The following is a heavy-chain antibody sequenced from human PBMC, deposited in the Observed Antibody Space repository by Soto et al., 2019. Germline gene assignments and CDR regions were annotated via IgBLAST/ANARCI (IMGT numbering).Heavy chain of an antibody. CDR2: ISYDGSNK. D-gene: IGHD5-12*01. CDR1: GFTFSSYA. Sequence: PXESLSLSCEASGFTFSSYAMHWVRQAPGKGLEWVAVISYDGSNKYYADSVKGRFTISRDNSKNTLYLQMNSLRAEDTAVCYCARDRDGYNYVYFDYWGQGTLVTV. J-gene: IGHJ4*02. CDR3: ARDRDGYNYVYFDY. V-gene: IGHV3-30-3*01.